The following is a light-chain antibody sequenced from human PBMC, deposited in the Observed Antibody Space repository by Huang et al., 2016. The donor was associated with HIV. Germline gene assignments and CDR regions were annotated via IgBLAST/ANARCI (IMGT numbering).Light chain of an antibody. V-gene: IGKV1-12*01. CDR3: QQANSFPLIT. CDR2: AAS. J-gene: IGKJ5*01. Sequence: DIQMTQSPSFVSASVGERVTIICRASQGISSWLAWDQQNPGKAPKLLIYAASSLQSGVPTRFSGSGSGTDFTLTISDLQPDDFATYFCQQANSFPLITFGQGTRLDIK. CDR1: QGISSW.